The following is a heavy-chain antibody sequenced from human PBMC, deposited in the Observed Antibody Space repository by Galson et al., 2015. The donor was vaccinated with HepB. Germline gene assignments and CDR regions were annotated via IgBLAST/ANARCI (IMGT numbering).Heavy chain of an antibody. CDR1: GFTFSSYA. CDR3: AKDKGPRRGYWYFDL. D-gene: IGHD3-10*01. CDR2: ISGSGGST. Sequence: SLRLSCAASGFTFSSYAMSWVRQAPGKGLEWVSAISGSGGSTYYADSVKGRFTISRDNSKNTLYLQMNSLRAEDTAVYYCAKDKGPRRGYWYFDLWGRGTLVTVSS. J-gene: IGHJ2*01. V-gene: IGHV3-23*01.